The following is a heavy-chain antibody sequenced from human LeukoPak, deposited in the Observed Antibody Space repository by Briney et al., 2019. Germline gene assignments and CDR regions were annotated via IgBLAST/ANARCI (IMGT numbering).Heavy chain of an antibody. V-gene: IGHV1-18*01. CDR1: GYTFTSYG. CDR2: ISAYNGNT. Sequence: ASVKVSCKASGYTFTSYGISWVRQGPGQGLEWMGWISAYNGNTNYAQKLQGRVTMTTDTSTSTAYMELRSLRSDDTAVYYCARDYLWGFTDAFDIWGQGTMVTVSS. D-gene: IGHD4/OR15-4a*01. J-gene: IGHJ3*02. CDR3: ARDYLWGFTDAFDI.